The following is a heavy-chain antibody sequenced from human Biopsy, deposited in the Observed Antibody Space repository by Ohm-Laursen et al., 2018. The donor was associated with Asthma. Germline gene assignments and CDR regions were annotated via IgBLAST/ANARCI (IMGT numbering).Heavy chain of an antibody. CDR2: INSVFGTT. CDR1: GGTFNTYV. CDR3: ARKAGSCISRTCYSLDF. V-gene: IGHV1-69*13. J-gene: IGHJ4*02. Sequence: SVKVSCKPLGGTFNTYVIGWVRQAPGQGLEWMGGINSVFGTTTYPQKFQDRVTITADDSTSTVYMELNSLRSEDTAVYYCARKAGSCISRTCYSLDFWGQGTLVTVSS. D-gene: IGHD2-2*01.